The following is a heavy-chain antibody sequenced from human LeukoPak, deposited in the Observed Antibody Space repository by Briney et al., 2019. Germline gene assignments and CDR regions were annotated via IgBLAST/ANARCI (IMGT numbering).Heavy chain of an antibody. Sequence: GGSLRLSCAASGFTFTIFGLNWVRQAPGKGPEWVSYIDARSGIIYYADSVQGRFTLSRDNARESVFLQMDSLRVDDTAVYYCARVPYADFWSGGFDHWGQGTQVTVSS. V-gene: IGHV3-48*01. CDR3: ARVPYADFWSGGFDH. CDR2: IDARSGII. D-gene: IGHD3-3*01. CDR1: GFTFTIFG. J-gene: IGHJ4*02.